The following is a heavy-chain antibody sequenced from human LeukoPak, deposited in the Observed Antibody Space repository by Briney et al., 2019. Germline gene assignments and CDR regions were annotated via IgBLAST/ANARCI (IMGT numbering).Heavy chain of an antibody. V-gene: IGHV1-8*03. CDR2: MNPNSGNT. CDR3: ARGRTGPHYYYYYMDV. J-gene: IGHJ6*03. D-gene: IGHD1-1*01. CDR1: GYTFTSYD. Sequence: ASVKVSCKASGYTFTSYDINWVRQATGQGLEWMGWMNPNSGNTGYAQKFQGRVTITRNTSISTACMELSSLRSEDTAVYYCARGRTGPHYYYYYMDVWGKGTTVTVSS.